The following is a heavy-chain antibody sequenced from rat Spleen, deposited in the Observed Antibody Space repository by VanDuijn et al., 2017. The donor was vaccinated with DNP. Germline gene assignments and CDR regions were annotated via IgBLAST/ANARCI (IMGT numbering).Heavy chain of an antibody. Sequence: EVQLVESGGDLVQPGRSLKLSCVAFGFTFNDYWMAWIRQVPGKGLEWLGAITGSGGGIYYSGSVKGRFTISRDNAKNTLYLQMNSLRSEDMATYYCTTRTTGIFDYWGQGVMVSVSS. D-gene: IGHD1-7*01. CDR3: TTRTTGIFDY. CDR2: ITGSGGGI. J-gene: IGHJ2*01. CDR1: GFTFNDYW. V-gene: IGHV5-31*01.